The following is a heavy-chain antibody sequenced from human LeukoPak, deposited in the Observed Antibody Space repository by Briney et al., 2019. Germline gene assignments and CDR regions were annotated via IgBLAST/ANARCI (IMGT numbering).Heavy chain of an antibody. CDR3: TGGSGWYSPDY. Sequence: GGSLKLSCAASGFTFSGSAMHWVRQASGKGLEWVGLIRSSTNNYATAYAASVRGRFTISRDGSMDTAYLQMNSLKTEDTAVYYCTGGSGWYSPDYWGQGTLVTVYS. D-gene: IGHD6-19*01. CDR2: IRSSTNNYAT. CDR1: GFTFSGSA. V-gene: IGHV3-73*01. J-gene: IGHJ4*02.